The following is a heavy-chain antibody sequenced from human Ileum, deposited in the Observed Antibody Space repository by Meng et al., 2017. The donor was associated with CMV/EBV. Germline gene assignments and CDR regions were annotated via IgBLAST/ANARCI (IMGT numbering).Heavy chain of an antibody. CDR3: AGGEDAGATPFGYYYYYGMDV. Sequence: SVKVSCKASGYTFINHDINWVRQAAGQGLEWMGGIISIFGTANYAQKFQGRVTITTDESTSTAYMELSSLRSEDPAVYYCAGGEDAGATPFGYYYYYGMDVWGQGTTVTVSS. CDR1: GYTFINHD. V-gene: IGHV1-69*05. CDR2: IISIFGTA. J-gene: IGHJ6*02. D-gene: IGHD1-26*01.